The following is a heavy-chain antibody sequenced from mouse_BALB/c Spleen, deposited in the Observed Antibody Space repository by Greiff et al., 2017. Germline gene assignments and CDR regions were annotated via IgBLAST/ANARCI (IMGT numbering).Heavy chain of an antibody. CDR2: INSNGGST. V-gene: IGHV5-6-3*01. CDR3: ARDGRGTWFAY. D-gene: IGHD3-3*01. J-gene: IGHJ3*01. Sequence: DVKLVESGGGLVQPGGSLKLSCAASGFTFSSYGMSWVRQTPDKRLELVATINSNGGSTYYPDSVKGRFTISRDNAKNTLYLQMSSLKSEDTAMYYCARDGRGTWFAYWGQGTLVTVSA. CDR1: GFTFSSYG.